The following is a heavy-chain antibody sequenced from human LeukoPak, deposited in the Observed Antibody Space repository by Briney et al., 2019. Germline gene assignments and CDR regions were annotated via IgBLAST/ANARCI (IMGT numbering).Heavy chain of an antibody. J-gene: IGHJ4*02. CDR3: ARSWVTGYGTVLDY. CDR1: GNSFNNYW. CDR2: IYPGDSDT. D-gene: IGHD2-21*02. V-gene: IGHV5-51*01. Sequence: HGESLKISCQGSGNSFNNYWISWVRQMPGKGLEWMGIIYPGDSDTRYSLPFQGQVTISADKSISTAYLQWSSLKASDTAMYYCARSWVTGYGTVLDYWGQGTLVTVSS.